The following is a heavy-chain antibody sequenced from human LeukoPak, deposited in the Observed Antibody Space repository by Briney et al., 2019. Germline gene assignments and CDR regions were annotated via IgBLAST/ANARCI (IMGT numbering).Heavy chain of an antibody. J-gene: IGHJ4*02. Sequence: GGSLRLSCEASGFNFRSFSLNWFRQAPGTGLEWVSYISSGGGVTHHADSVKGRFTISRDDAKSSVYLQMHSLRTEDTAVYYCAREGSLEYYFDYWGRGTLVTVSS. D-gene: IGHD3-10*01. CDR1: GFNFRSFS. CDR2: ISSGGGVT. V-gene: IGHV3-48*01. CDR3: AREGSLEYYFDY.